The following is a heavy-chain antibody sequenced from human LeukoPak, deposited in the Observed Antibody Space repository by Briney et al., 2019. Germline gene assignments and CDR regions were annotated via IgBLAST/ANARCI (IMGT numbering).Heavy chain of an antibody. D-gene: IGHD1-26*01. V-gene: IGHV3-33*01. CDR2: IWYDGSNK. Sequence: GGSLRLSWAASGFTFSSYGMHWVRQAPGKGLEWVAVIWYDGSNKYYADSVKGRFTISRDNSKNTLYLQMNSLRAEDTAVYYCARDRGGSLDAFDIWGQGTMVTVSS. J-gene: IGHJ3*02. CDR1: GFTFSSYG. CDR3: ARDRGGSLDAFDI.